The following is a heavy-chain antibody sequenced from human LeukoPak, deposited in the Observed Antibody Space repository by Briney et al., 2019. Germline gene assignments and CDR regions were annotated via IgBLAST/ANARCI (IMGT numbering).Heavy chain of an antibody. CDR2: IKGDGSAK. J-gene: IGHJ3*02. Sequence: QTGGSLRLSCAASGFAFSDSWMTWIRQAPGKGLEWVAFIKGDGSAKKYVDSVKGRFTISRDNAKNSLFLQMNSLRAEDTAVYYCARYSGSYLGPLSDAFDIWGQGTMVTVSS. V-gene: IGHV3-7*01. CDR1: GFAFSDSW. CDR3: ARYSGSYLGPLSDAFDI. D-gene: IGHD1-26*01.